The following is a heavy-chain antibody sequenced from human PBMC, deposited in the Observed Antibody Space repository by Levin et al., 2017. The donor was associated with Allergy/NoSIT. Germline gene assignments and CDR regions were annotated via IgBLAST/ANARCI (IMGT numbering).Heavy chain of an antibody. CDR2: IWYDGSNK. D-gene: IGHD3-3*01. J-gene: IGHJ4*02. V-gene: IGHV3-33*01. CDR3: VRGYDFWSAKGYFDY. Sequence: LSLTCAASGFTFRSYGMNWVRQAPGKGLEWVAVIWYDGSNKYYADSVKGRFTISRDNSKNTLYLQMNSLRAEDTAVYYCVRGYDFWSAKGYFDYWGQGTLVTVSS. CDR1: GFTFRSYG.